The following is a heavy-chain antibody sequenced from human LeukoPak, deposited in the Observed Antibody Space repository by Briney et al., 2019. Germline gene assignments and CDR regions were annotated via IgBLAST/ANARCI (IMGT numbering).Heavy chain of an antibody. J-gene: IGHJ4*02. CDR2: IWYDESNK. Sequence: GRSLRLSCAASGFSSYGMHWVRPAPGQGLEWVTVIWYDESNKYYADSVKGRFTISRDNSRNTLYLQMNSLRAEDTAVYYCARDGFSSSWYGRALDYWGQGTLVTVSS. CDR1: GFSSYG. V-gene: IGHV3-33*01. CDR3: ARDGFSSSWYGRALDY. D-gene: IGHD6-13*01.